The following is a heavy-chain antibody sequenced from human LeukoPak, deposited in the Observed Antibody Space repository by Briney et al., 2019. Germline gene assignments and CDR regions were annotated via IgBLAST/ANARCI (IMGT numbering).Heavy chain of an antibody. J-gene: IGHJ4*02. CDR3: ARHLYYDFWSGYYTGYYFDY. CDR1: GGSISSSSYY. CDR2: IYYSGST. V-gene: IGHV4-39*01. Sequence: KPSETLSLTCTVSGGSISSSSYYWGWIRQPPGKGLEWIGSIYYSGSTYYNPSLKSRVTISVDTSKNQFSLKLSSVTAADTAVYYCARHLYYDFWSGYYTGYYFDYWGQGTLVTVSS. D-gene: IGHD3-3*01.